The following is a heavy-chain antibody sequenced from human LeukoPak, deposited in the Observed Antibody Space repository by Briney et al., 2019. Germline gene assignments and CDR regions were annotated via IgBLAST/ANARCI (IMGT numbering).Heavy chain of an antibody. CDR1: DGSISSYY. D-gene: IGHD3-22*01. CDR3: ARWGHFDTSGYFVVDY. V-gene: IGHV4-59*01. Sequence: SETLSLTCTISDGSISSYYWNWIRQSPGKGLEWIGHVHYSGSTHYNPSLQSRVSISIDTSKKHFSLNLRSVTAVDTAVYYCARWGHFDTSGYFVVDYWGQGTLVTVSS. CDR2: VHYSGST. J-gene: IGHJ4*02.